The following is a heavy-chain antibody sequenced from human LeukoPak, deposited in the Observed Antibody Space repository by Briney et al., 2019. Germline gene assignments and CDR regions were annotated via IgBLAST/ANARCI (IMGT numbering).Heavy chain of an antibody. V-gene: IGHV4-59*08. D-gene: IGHD3-10*01. J-gene: IGHJ4*02. Sequence: TSETLSLTCTVSGGSISSYYWSWIRQPPGKGLEWIGHIYYSGSTHYNPSLKSRVTISVDTSKNQFSLKLSSVTAADTAVYYCARHVGNSGSGSYLTYFDYWGQGTLVTVSS. CDR1: GGSISSYY. CDR2: IYYSGST. CDR3: ARHVGNSGSGSYLTYFDY.